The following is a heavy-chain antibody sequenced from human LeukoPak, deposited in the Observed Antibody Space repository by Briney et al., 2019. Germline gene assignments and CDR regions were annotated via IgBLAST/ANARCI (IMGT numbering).Heavy chain of an antibody. CDR3: ATQSFDY. CDR2: INHSGST. V-gene: IGHV4-34*01. Sequence: SETLSLTCTVSGGSISSYYWSWIRQPPGKGLEWIGEINHSGSTNYNPSLKSRVTISVDTSKNQFSLKLSSVTAADTAVYYCATQSFDYWGQGTLVTVSS. CDR1: GGSISSYY. J-gene: IGHJ4*02.